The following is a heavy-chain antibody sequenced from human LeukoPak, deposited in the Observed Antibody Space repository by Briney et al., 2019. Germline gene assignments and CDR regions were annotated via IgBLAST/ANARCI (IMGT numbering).Heavy chain of an antibody. CDR2: ISGSGDTT. J-gene: IGHJ4*02. CDR1: GFTFSYYA. D-gene: IGHD6-19*01. CDR3: AKAPGSSGWYPAIDY. Sequence: GSLRLSCAASGFTFSYYAVTWVRQAPGKGLEWVSTISGSGDTTYYTDSVQGRFTISRDNSKYTLYLQMNSLRAEDTAIYYCAKAPGSSGWYPAIDYWGQGTLVTVSS. V-gene: IGHV3-23*01.